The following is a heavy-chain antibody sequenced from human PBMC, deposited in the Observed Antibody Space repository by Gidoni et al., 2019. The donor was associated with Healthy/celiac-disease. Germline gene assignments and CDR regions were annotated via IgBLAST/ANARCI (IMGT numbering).Heavy chain of an antibody. CDR2: ISYDGSNK. CDR1: GFTFSSSA. Sequence: QVQLVESGGGVVQPGRSLSLSCAASGFTFSSSAMHWVRQAPGKGLEWVAVISYDGSNKYYADSVKGRFTISRDNSKNTLYLQRNSLRAEDTAVYYCARDKGLLVPAATSIAFDYWGQGTLVTVSS. CDR3: ARDKGLLVPAATSIAFDY. V-gene: IGHV3-30*01. D-gene: IGHD2-2*01. J-gene: IGHJ4*02.